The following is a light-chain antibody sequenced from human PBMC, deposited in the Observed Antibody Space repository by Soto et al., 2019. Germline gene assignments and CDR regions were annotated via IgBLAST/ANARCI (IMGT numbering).Light chain of an antibody. V-gene: IGLV2-14*01. Sequence: QSALTQPASVSGSPGQSITISCTGTSSDVGGYNYVSWYQQHPGKATKLMIYDVSNRPSGVSNRFSGSKSGNTASLTISGLQAEDEADYYGSSYTSSSTLVFGGGTKLTVL. CDR3: SSYTSSSTLV. CDR2: DVS. J-gene: IGLJ2*01. CDR1: SSDVGGYNY.